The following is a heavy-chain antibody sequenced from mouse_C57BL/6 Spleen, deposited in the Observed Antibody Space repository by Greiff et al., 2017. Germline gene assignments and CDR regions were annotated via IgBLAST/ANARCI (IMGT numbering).Heavy chain of an antibody. J-gene: IGHJ1*03. Sequence: VKLMESGAELVRPGTSVKVSCKASGYAFTNYLIEWVKQRPGQGLEWIGVINPGSGGTNYNEKFKGKATLTADKSSSTAYMQLSSLTSEDSAVYFCARGIRWYFDVWGTGTTVTVSS. CDR1: GYAFTNYL. V-gene: IGHV1-54*01. CDR2: INPGSGGT. CDR3: ARGIRWYFDV.